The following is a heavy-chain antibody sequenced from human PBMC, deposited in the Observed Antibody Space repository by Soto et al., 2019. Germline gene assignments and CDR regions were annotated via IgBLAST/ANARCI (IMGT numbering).Heavy chain of an antibody. CDR3: ASTVVTGY. D-gene: IGHD2-15*01. CDR1: GFTFISDW. V-gene: IGHV3-74*01. CDR2: INSEGIST. J-gene: IGHJ4*02. Sequence: EVQLVESGGGLVQPGGSLRLSCAASGFTFISDWFHWARQAPGKGLVWVSRINSEGISTSYADPGKGRFTISRDNAKNTLYLQMNSLRAEDTAVYYCASTVVTGYWGQGTPVTVSS.